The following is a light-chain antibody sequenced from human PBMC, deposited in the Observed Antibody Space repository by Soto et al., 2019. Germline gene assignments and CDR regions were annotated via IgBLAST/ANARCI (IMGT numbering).Light chain of an antibody. J-gene: IGKJ2*01. CDR1: QIITNY. Sequence: DIQLTQSPSSLSASVGDRVTITCRASQIITNYLNWYQQIPGKAPNLLIYGASNLQSGVPSRFSGSGSGTDFALTISSLQPEDFATYYCQQTYRTPQPFGQGTKLEIK. V-gene: IGKV1-39*01. CDR2: GAS. CDR3: QQTYRTPQP.